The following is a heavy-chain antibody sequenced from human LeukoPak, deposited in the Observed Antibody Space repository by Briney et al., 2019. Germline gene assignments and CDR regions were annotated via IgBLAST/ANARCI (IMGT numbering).Heavy chain of an antibody. J-gene: IGHJ4*02. CDR3: AIKGGYYDFWSGYLDY. CDR2: ISGSGDST. D-gene: IGHD3-3*01. V-gene: IGHV3-23*01. CDR1: GFTFSSYA. Sequence: PGGSLRLSCAASGFTFSSYAMSWVRQAPGKGLEWVSAISGSGDSTYYADSVKGRFTISRDNSKNTLYLQMNSLRAEDTAVYYCAIKGGYYDFWSGYLDYWGQGTLVTVSS.